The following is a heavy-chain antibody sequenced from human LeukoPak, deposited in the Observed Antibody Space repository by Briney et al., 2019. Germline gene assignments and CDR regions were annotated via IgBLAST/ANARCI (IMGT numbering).Heavy chain of an antibody. V-gene: IGHV3-33*05. CDR2: IQSNGRNK. Sequence: GGSLRLSCAASGFIFSSDDMHWVRQAPGKGLEWVAGIQSNGRNKYYVDSVKGRFAISRDNSKSTLYLQMNSLRVEDTAMYYCARDKAVGATWFDPWGQGTLVTVSS. CDR3: ARDKAVGATWFDP. D-gene: IGHD1-26*01. CDR1: GFIFSSDD. J-gene: IGHJ5*02.